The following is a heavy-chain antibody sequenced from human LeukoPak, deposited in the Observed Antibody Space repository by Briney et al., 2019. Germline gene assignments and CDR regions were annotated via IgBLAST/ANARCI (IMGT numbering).Heavy chain of an antibody. CDR2: IIPIFGTA. CDR1: GGTFSSYA. J-gene: IGHJ6*03. D-gene: IGHD2-2*01. Sequence: SVKVSCKASGGTFSSYAISWVRQAPGQGLEWMGGIIPIFGTANYAQKFQGRVTITADESTSTAYMELSSLRSGDTAVYYCARDHIVVVPADTHYYYYMDVWGKGTTVTVSS. V-gene: IGHV1-69*13. CDR3: ARDHIVVVPADTHYYYYMDV.